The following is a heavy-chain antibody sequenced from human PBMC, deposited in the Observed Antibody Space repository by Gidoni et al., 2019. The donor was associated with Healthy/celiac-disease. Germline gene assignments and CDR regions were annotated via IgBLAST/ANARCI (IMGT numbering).Heavy chain of an antibody. V-gene: IGHV3-48*02. CDR3: ARDGDIVATFFTPYDY. CDR2: ISSSSSTI. CDR1: GFTFSRYS. D-gene: IGHD5-12*01. Sequence: EVQLVESGGGLVQPGGSLRLSCAASGFTFSRYSMNWVRQAPGKGLEWVSYISSSSSTIYYADSVKGRFTISRDNAKNSLYLQMNSLRDEDTAVYYCARDGDIVATFFTPYDYWGQGTLVTVSS. J-gene: IGHJ4*02.